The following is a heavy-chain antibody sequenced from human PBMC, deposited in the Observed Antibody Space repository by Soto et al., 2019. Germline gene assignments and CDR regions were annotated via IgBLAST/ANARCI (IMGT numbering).Heavy chain of an antibody. J-gene: IGHJ4*02. CDR3: ARESYDILSGYASDY. Sequence: QSGGSLRLSCVASGFTFSSYWMTWVRQAPGKGLEWVANIKGDGSENYYADSVKGRFALSRDNANNSLSLQMNSLRAEDTAVYYCARESYDILSGYASDYWGQGALVTVSS. D-gene: IGHD3-9*01. V-gene: IGHV3-7*05. CDR1: GFTFSSYW. CDR2: IKGDGSEN.